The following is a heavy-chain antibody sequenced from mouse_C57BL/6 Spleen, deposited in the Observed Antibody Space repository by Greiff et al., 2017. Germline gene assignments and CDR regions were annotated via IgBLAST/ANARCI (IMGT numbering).Heavy chain of an antibody. CDR1: GYSFTGYY. V-gene: IGHV1-42*01. Sequence: DVQLQESGPELVKPGASVKISCKASGYSFTGYYMNWVKQSPEKSLEWIGEINPSTGGTTYNQKFKAKATLTVDKSSSTAYMQLKSLTSEDSAVYYCASGYGSSSDYFDYWGQGTTLTVSS. CDR3: ASGYGSSSDYFDY. D-gene: IGHD1-1*01. J-gene: IGHJ2*01. CDR2: INPSTGGT.